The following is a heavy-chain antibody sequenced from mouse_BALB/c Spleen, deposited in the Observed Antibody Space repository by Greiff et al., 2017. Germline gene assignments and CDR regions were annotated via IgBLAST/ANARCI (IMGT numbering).Heavy chain of an antibody. CDR3: ARDNGKYAMDY. V-gene: IGHV2-6-7*01. D-gene: IGHD2-1*01. Sequence: VQLQESGPGLVAPSQSLSITCTASGFSLTGYGVNWVRQPPGKGLEWLGMIWGDGSTDYNSALKSRLSISNDNSKSQVFLKMNSLQTDDTARYYCARDNGKYAMDYWGQGTSVTVSS. CDR2: IWGDGST. J-gene: IGHJ4*01. CDR1: GFSLTGYG.